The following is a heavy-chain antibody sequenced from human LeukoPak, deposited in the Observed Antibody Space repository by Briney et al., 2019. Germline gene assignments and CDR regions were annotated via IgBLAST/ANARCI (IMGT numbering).Heavy chain of an antibody. CDR3: VVGGAGGGYFPN. CDR1: EFGFSSST. CDR2: MKEDGSDE. Sequence: GWSLRLSCAAHEFGFSSSTMSWVRQAAGKGLEWVAKMKEDGSDEEYVDAVKGRFTISRNNAKNSLYLQMNSLRPEDTAVYFCVVGGAGGGYFPNWGQGSLVIVSS. J-gene: IGHJ1*01. D-gene: IGHD3-16*01. V-gene: IGHV3-7*01.